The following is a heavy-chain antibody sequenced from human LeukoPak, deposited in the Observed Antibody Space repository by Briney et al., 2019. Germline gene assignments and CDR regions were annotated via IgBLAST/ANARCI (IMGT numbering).Heavy chain of an antibody. D-gene: IGHD2-15*01. CDR1: GYSFTSFW. J-gene: IGHJ6*02. V-gene: IGHV5-51*01. CDR3: ARHKWVVSYYYGMDV. CDR2: IYPDDSDT. Sequence: GESLKTSCKGSGYSFTSFWIAWVRQMPGKGLEWMGIIYPDDSDTRYSPSFQGQVTISADKSISTAYLQWSSLKASDTAMYFCARHKWVVSYYYGMDVWGQGTTVTVSS.